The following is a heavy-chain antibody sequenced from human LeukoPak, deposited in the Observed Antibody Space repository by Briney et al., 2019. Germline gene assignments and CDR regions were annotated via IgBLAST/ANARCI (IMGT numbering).Heavy chain of an antibody. V-gene: IGHV3-69-1*01. D-gene: IGHD3-10*01. J-gene: IGHJ5*02. CDR2: ITKKNVI. CDR1: GFSVSDYY. CDR3: ARGTYYSGSGPGNWFDP. Sequence: PGGSLRLSCAASGFSVSDYYMNWIRQSPGKGLEWVSHITKKNVIEYADSVKGRFTISRDNANNIVFLQMDSLRPEDTAVYYCARGTYYSGSGPGNWFDPWGHGTLVTVSS.